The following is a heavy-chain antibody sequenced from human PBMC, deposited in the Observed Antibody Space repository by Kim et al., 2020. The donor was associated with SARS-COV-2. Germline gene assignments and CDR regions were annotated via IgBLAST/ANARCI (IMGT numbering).Heavy chain of an antibody. Sequence: SETLSLTCAVYGGSFSGYYWSWIRQPPGKGLEWIGEINHSGSTNYNPSLKSRVTISVDTSKNQFSLKLSSVTAADTAVYYCAREGDRPVGDAFDIWGQGTMVTVSS. CDR3: AREGDRPVGDAFDI. CDR2: INHSGST. V-gene: IGHV4-34*01. D-gene: IGHD3-10*01. CDR1: GGSFSGYY. J-gene: IGHJ3*02.